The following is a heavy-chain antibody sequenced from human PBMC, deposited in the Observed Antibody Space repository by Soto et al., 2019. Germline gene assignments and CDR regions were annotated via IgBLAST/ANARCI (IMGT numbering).Heavy chain of an antibody. CDR1: GFNFRSRW. CDR3: EKVGATHWFDP. CDR2: ISGSVGST. V-gene: IGHV3-23*01. Sequence: PGGSLRLSCEASGFNFRSRWMAWVRQAPEKGLEWVSAISGSVGSTYYADSVKGRFTISRDNSKNTLYLQMNSLRAEDTAVYYCEKVGATHWFDPWGQGTLVTVSS. J-gene: IGHJ5*02. D-gene: IGHD1-26*01.